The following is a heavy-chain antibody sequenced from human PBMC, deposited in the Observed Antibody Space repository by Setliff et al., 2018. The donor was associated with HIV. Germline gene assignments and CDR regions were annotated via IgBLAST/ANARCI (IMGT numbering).Heavy chain of an antibody. CDR1: GFDFRNTA. Sequence: GGSLRLSCEASGFDFRNTAMYWVRQSPGNGLEWVAGIWYDGTNAEYLDSVKGRFTISRDNSERTVYLEMNGVRVEDTAVYYCLKGVVATFFYYMDVWGQGTLVTVSS. V-gene: IGHV3-33*07. CDR2: IWYDGTNA. D-gene: IGHD3-3*01. J-gene: IGHJ4*02. CDR3: LKGVVATFFYYMDV.